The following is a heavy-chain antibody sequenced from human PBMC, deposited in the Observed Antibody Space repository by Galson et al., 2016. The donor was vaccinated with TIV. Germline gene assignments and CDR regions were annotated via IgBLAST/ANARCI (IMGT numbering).Heavy chain of an antibody. CDR2: ISGGGGST. CDR1: GFTFSSHA. V-gene: IGHV3-23*01. D-gene: IGHD3-22*01. Sequence: LRLSCAASGFTFSSHAITWVRQAPGKGLEWISAISGGGGSTYHTDSVKGRFTISRDNSRNTVFLQMNSLRAEDTAVYYCAKIDSSGYNYGGRFVYWGQGTLVTVSS. CDR3: AKIDSSGYNYGGRFVY. J-gene: IGHJ4*02.